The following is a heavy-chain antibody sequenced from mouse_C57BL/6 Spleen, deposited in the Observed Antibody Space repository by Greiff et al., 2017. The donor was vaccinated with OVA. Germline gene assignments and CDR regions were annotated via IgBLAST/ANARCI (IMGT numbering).Heavy chain of an antibody. D-gene: IGHD3-2*02. V-gene: IGHV1-82*01. CDR1: GYAFSSSW. Sequence: VQLQQSGPELVKPGASVKISCKASGYAFSSSWMNWVKQRPGKGLEWIGRIYPGDGDTNYNGKFKGQATLTADKSSSTAYMQLSSLTSEDSAVYFCAKAAQTTLYAMDYWGQGTSVTVSS. CDR3: AKAAQTTLYAMDY. J-gene: IGHJ4*01. CDR2: IYPGDGDT.